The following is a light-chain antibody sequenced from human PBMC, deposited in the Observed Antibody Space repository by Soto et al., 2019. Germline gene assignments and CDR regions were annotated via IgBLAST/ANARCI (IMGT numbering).Light chain of an antibody. CDR1: SSDVGGYNY. V-gene: IGLV2-14*01. CDR3: SSYTNSSPFV. J-gene: IGLJ1*01. Sequence: QSVLTQPASVSGSPGQSITISCTGTSSDVGGYNYVSWYQQHPGKAPKLMIYDVSNWPSGVSNRFSGSKSGNTASLTISGLQAEDEADYYCSSYTNSSPFVFGTGIKVTVL. CDR2: DVS.